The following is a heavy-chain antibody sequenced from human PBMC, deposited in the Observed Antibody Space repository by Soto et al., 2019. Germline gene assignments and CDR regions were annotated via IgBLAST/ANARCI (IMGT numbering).Heavy chain of an antibody. V-gene: IGHV1-58*01. CDR1: GFTFTSSA. CDR2: IVVGSGNT. Sequence: SVKVSCKASGFTFTSSAVQWVRQARGQRLEWIGWIVVGSGNTNYAQKFQERVTITRDMSTSTAYMELSSLRSEDTAVYYCAKDPYYDFWSGYYTSDYFDYWGQGTLVTVSS. CDR3: AKDPYYDFWSGYYTSDYFDY. J-gene: IGHJ4*02. D-gene: IGHD3-3*01.